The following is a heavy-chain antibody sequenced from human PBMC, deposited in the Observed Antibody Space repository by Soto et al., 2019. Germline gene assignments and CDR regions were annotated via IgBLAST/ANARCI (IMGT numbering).Heavy chain of an antibody. CDR2: ISTSGGAI. J-gene: IGHJ4*02. D-gene: IGHD3-9*01. CDR1: GFTFSTYS. CDR3: ARDRDWAFDF. V-gene: IGHV3-48*02. Sequence: EVQLVESGGGLVQPGGSLRLSCVASGFTFSTYSINWVRQAPGKGLEWVSYISTSGGAIYYADSVKGRFTISRDNAKNSVSLQMNSLRDADTAMYYCARDRDWAFDFWGQGTLVTVSS.